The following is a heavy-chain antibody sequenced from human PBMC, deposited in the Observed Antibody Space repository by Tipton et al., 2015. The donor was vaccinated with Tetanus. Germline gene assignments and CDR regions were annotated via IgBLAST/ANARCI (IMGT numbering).Heavy chain of an antibody. V-gene: IGHV4-59*02. CDR3: AGVTAQRTELYFEH. CDR2: VYYTGDT. D-gene: IGHD2-8*02. J-gene: IGHJ1*01. Sequence: LRLSCTVSGDSVSGYYWSWIRQPPGKGLEWVGYVYYTGDTNYNPSLKSRVTISMDRSENQISLKMTSVTAADTAVYYCAGVTAQRTELYFEHLGQGTQVTVSS. CDR1: GDSVSGYY.